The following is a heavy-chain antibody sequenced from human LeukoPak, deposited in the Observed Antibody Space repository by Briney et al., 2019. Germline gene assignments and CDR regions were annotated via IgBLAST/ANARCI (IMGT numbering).Heavy chain of an antibody. D-gene: IGHD1-1*01. V-gene: IGHV3-15*01. J-gene: IGHJ4*02. Sequence: GGSLRLSCAASGFTFSNAWMSWVRQAPGKGLEWVGRIQSKTDGGTTDYAAPVKGRFTISRDDSKTTLYLQMNSLKTEDAAMYYCTTDRGALTNWGQETLVTVSS. CDR2: IQSKTDGGTT. CDR1: GFTFSNAW. CDR3: TTDRGALTN.